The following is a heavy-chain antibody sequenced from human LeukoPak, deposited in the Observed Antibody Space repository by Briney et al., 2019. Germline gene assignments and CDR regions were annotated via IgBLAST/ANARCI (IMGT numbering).Heavy chain of an antibody. CDR1: GFTFSSYW. CDR2: INSDGGST. CDR3: ARDLELAHYESSGYEY. Sequence: PGGSLRLSCAASGFTFSSYWMHWVRQAPGKGLVWVSRINSDGGSTAYADSVKGRFTISRDNAKNTLYLQMNSVRAEDTAVYYCARDLELAHYESSGYEYWGQGTLVTVSS. V-gene: IGHV3-74*01. J-gene: IGHJ4*02. D-gene: IGHD3-22*01.